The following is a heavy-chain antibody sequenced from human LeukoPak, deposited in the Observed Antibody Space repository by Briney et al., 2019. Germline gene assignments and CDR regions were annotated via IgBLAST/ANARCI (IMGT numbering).Heavy chain of an antibody. Sequence: ASVKVSCKASGYTFTSYGISWVRQAPGQGLEWMGWINPNSGGTNYAQKFQGRVTMTRDTSISTAYMELSRLRSDDTAVYYCARDLAWGSGYDLDYWGLGTLVIVSS. CDR3: ARDLAWGSGYDLDY. D-gene: IGHD5-12*01. J-gene: IGHJ4*01. CDR2: INPNSGGT. CDR1: GYTFTSYG. V-gene: IGHV1-2*02.